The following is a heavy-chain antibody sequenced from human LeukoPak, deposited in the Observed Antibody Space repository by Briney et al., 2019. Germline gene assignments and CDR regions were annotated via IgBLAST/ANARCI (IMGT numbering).Heavy chain of an antibody. J-gene: IGHJ4*02. CDR2: VSASSNI. CDR3: VRDALHTAHFDY. Sequence: PGGSLRLSCAASGFTFSSYTMNWVRQAPGKGLQWVSTVSASSNIHYSASVKGRFTISRANARNSLYLQMNSLRDEDTAVYYCVRDALHTAHFDYWGQGTLVTVSS. D-gene: IGHD5-18*01. CDR1: GFTFSSYT. V-gene: IGHV3-48*02.